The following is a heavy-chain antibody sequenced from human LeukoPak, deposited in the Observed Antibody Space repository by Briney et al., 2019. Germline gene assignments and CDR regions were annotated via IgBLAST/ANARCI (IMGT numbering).Heavy chain of an antibody. J-gene: IGHJ4*02. CDR3: ATGYSYGYFDY. Sequence: SETLSLTCTVSGGSISSYYWSWIRQPPGKGLEWIGYIYYSGSTNYNPSLKSRVTISVDTSKNQFSLKLSSVTAADTAVYYRATGYSYGYFDYWGQGTLVTVSS. CDR2: IYYSGST. CDR1: GGSISSYY. V-gene: IGHV4-59*08. D-gene: IGHD5-18*01.